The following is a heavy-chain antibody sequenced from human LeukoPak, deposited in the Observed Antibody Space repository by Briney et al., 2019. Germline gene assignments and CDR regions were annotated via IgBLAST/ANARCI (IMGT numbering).Heavy chain of an antibody. J-gene: IGHJ4*02. CDR2: INNDGSVT. Sequence: PGGSLRLSCAASGFTFSTYWMHWVRQAPGKGLVWVSRINNDGSVTSYADSVKGRFTISRDNAKNTLFLQMNSLRAEDTAVYYCARSPNCGGDCLWGQGTLVTVSS. V-gene: IGHV3-74*01. CDR3: ARSPNCGGDCL. D-gene: IGHD2-21*02. CDR1: GFTFSTYW.